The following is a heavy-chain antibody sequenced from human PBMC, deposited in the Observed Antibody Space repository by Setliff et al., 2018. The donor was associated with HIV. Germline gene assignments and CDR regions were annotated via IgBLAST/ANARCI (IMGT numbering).Heavy chain of an antibody. V-gene: IGHV4-61*05. D-gene: IGHD6-19*01. J-gene: IGHJ2*01. CDR1: GGAISGSGYY. CDR3: ASSSGWYFDL. CDR2: IYTSGST. Sequence: SETLSLTCSVSGGAISGSGYYWGWIRQPPGKALEWIGYIYTSGSTNYNPSLKSRVTISLDTSKNQFSLKLSSLTAADTAVYYCASSSGWYFDLWGRGTLVTVSS.